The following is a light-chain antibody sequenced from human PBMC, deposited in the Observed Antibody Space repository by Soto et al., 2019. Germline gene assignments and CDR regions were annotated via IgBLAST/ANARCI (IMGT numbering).Light chain of an antibody. J-gene: IGKJ2*01. V-gene: IGKV1-5*03. CDR3: QQYNSYSYT. CDR2: MAS. Sequence: DIQMTQSPSTLSASVGDRVTITCRASQSISNWLAWYQQKPGKAPKLLIYMASSLESGVPSRFSGSGSGTEFTLTISSLQPDDFATYYCQQYNSYSYTFGQGTKLEFK. CDR1: QSISNW.